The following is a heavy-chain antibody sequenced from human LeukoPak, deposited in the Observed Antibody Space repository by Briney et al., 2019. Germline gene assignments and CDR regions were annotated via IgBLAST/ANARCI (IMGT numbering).Heavy chain of an antibody. J-gene: IGHJ5*02. V-gene: IGHV3-23*01. D-gene: IGHD6-13*01. Sequence: AGGSLRLSCAASGFTLSTYAMNWVRQAPGKGLEWVSGISAGGGSTYYADSVKGRFTISRDNSKNTLYLQMNSLTVEDTAVYYCAKSPRSAADNWFDPWGQGTLVTVSS. CDR1: GFTLSTYA. CDR2: ISAGGGST. CDR3: AKSPRSAADNWFDP.